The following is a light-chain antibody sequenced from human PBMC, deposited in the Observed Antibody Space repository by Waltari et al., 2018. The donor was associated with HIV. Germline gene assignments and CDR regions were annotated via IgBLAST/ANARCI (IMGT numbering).Light chain of an antibody. V-gene: IGKV3-20*01. J-gene: IGKJ2*01. CDR1: QSISNRY. CDR3: QQYGSSPRT. Sequence: EIVLTQSPGPLSLSPGERATPSCRASQSISNRYLAWYQQKPGQAPRLLLYGASSRVTGIPDRFSGSGSGTDFTLTISRLEPEDLAVYYCQQYGSSPRTFGQGTKLEIK. CDR2: GAS.